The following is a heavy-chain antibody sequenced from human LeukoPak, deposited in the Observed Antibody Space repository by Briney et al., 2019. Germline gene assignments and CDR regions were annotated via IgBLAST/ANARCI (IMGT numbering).Heavy chain of an antibody. V-gene: IGHV4-30-4*08. CDR2: IYYSGST. CDR3: ARGPLLGAFDI. Sequence: SETLSLTCTVSGGSISSGDYYWSWIRQPPGKGLEWIGYIYYSGSTYYNPSLKSRVTISVDTSKNQFPLKLSSVTAADTAVYYCARGPLLGAFDIWGQGTMVTVSS. J-gene: IGHJ3*02. CDR1: GGSISSGDYY. D-gene: IGHD3-16*01.